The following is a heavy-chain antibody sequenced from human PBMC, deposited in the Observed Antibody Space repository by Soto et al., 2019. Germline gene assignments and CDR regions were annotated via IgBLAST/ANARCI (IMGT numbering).Heavy chain of an antibody. J-gene: IGHJ4*02. CDR2: IYNSGST. Sequence: PSETLSLTCTVSGDSIGTYYWSWIRQFPGKGLEWIGFIYNSGSTNYNPSLKSRVTISVDTSKNQFSLKLSSVTAADTAVYYCARQEGAYCSGGDCYSSTPPDYWGQGTLVTVS. CDR3: ARQEGAYCSGGDCYSSTPPDY. V-gene: IGHV4-59*01. D-gene: IGHD2-15*01. CDR1: GDSIGTYY.